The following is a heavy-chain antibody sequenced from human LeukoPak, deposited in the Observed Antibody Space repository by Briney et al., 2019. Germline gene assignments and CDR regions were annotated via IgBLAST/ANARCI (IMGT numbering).Heavy chain of an antibody. CDR3: ARDFRCSGCSCYYWYFDL. CDR1: GFTFSSYA. V-gene: IGHV3-23*01. CDR2: ISDNGGST. D-gene: IGHD2-15*01. J-gene: IGHJ2*01. Sequence: GGSLRLSCAASGFTFSSYAMSWVRQAPGKGLEWVSIISDNGGSTYYADYVKGRFTITRDNSKNTPYLQMNSLRAEDTAVYYCARDFRCSGCSCYYWYFDLWGRGTLVTVSS.